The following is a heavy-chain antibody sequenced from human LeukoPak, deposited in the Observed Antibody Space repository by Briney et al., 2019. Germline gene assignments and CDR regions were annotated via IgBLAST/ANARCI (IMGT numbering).Heavy chain of an antibody. V-gene: IGHV4-34*01. CDR3: ARSMGRVAARRDDDAFDI. Sequence: PSETLSLTCAVYGGSFSGYYWSWIRQPPGKGLEWIGEINHSGSTNYNPSLKSRVTISVDTSKNQFSLKLSSVTAADTAVYYCARSMGRVAARRDDDAFDIWGQGTMVTVSS. D-gene: IGHD6-6*01. CDR1: GGSFSGYY. CDR2: INHSGST. J-gene: IGHJ3*02.